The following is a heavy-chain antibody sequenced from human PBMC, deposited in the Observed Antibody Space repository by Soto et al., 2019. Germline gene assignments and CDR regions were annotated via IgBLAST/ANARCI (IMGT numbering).Heavy chain of an antibody. CDR3: AHSLAASNYGYYEPINSFDY. D-gene: IGHD4-17*01. V-gene: IGHV2-5*02. Sequence: QITLKESGPTLVKPTQTLTLTCTFSGFSLSTSGVGVGWIRQPPGKALEWLALIYWDDDKRYSPSLKSRLTITKDTSKTQVVLTMTNMDPVDTATYYCAHSLAASNYGYYEPINSFDYWGQGTLVTVSS. J-gene: IGHJ4*02. CDR2: IYWDDDK. CDR1: GFSLSTSGVG.